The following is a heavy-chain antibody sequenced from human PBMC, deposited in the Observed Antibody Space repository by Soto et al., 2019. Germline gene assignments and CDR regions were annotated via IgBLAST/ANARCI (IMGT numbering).Heavy chain of an antibody. CDR3: ARVEAVAGLYNYHGLDV. CDR2: IVPIFGTT. V-gene: IGHV1-69*12. J-gene: IGHJ6*02. D-gene: IGHD6-19*01. Sequence: QVQLVQSGAEVKKPGSSVKVSCKVSGGTFSNYAIAWVRLAPGHGLEWLGGIVPIFGTTYYTQKFQGRATIIADDYTPTAYLEMSSLRSEDTAIYYCARVEAVAGLYNYHGLDVWGQGTAVTVSS. CDR1: GGTFSNYA.